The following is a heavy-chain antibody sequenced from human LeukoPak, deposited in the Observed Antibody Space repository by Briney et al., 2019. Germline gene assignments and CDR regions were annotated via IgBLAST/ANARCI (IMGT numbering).Heavy chain of an antibody. CDR1: GFSFSSFA. Sequence: GGSLRLSCAASGFSFSSFAMHWVRQAPGKGLEWVAVISYDGSNKYYPDSAKGRFTISRDNSKNTLYLQMNSLRAEDTAVYYCARSATFYYYGMDVWGQGTTVTVSS. D-gene: IGHD6-25*01. CDR2: ISYDGSNK. CDR3: ARSATFYYYGMDV. J-gene: IGHJ6*02. V-gene: IGHV3-30*04.